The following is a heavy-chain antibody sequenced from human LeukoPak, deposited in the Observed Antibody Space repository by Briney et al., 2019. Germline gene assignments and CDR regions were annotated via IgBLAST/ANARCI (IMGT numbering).Heavy chain of an antibody. CDR2: ISYSGST. CDR1: GASVSSGTYF. Sequence: SETLSLTRTVSGASVSSGTYFWTWIRQHPGKGLEWIGYISYSGSTYYNPSLKSRLTISIDTSKNQVSLNLSSVTAADTAVYYCASRPEGTTIFFPYFDYWGQGTLVTISS. J-gene: IGHJ4*02. D-gene: IGHD3-3*01. CDR3: ASRPEGTTIFFPYFDY. V-gene: IGHV4-31*03.